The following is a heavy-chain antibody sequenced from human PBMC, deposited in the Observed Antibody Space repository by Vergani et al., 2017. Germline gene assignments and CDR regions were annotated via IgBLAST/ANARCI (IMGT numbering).Heavy chain of an antibody. CDR2: INHSGST. J-gene: IGHJ6*03. CDR1: GGSFSGYY. V-gene: IGHV4-34*01. D-gene: IGHD3-16*01. CDR3: ARVGSKVWNYYYMDV. Sequence: QVQLQQWGAGLLKPSETLSLTCAVYGGSFSGYYWSWIRQPPGKGLEWIGEINHSGSTNYNPSLKSRVTISVDTSKTQFSLKLSSVTAADTAVYYCARVGSKVWNYYYMDVWGKGTTVTVSS.